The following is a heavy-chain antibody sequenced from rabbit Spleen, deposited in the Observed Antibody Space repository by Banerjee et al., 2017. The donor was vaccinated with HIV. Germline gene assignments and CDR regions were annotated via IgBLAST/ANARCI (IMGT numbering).Heavy chain of an antibody. CDR2: IYLRGSVNT. J-gene: IGHJ6*01. CDR1: GFDFSSSYY. Sequence: QSLEESGGDLVKPGASLTLTCTASGFDFSSSYYMCWVRQAPGKGLEWIACIYLRGSVNTYYASWAKGRFTISKTSSTTVTLQMTSLTAADTATYFCARAIYQGGDGGGTYGYYGMDLWGQGTLVTVS. V-gene: IGHV1S40*01. CDR3: ARAIYQGGDGGGTYGYYGMDL. D-gene: IGHD2-1*01.